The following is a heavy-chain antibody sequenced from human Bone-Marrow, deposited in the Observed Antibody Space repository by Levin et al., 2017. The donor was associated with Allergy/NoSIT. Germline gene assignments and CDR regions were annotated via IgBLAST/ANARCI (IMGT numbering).Heavy chain of an antibody. V-gene: IGHV3-74*01. J-gene: IGHJ4*02. CDR1: FFPFLLSF. D-gene: IGHD4-17*01. CDR3: ARDLYGADDY. Sequence: SFFPFLLSFLHWVSQAPGKGLVWVSRINKDGSSMTYADSVKGRFTISRAHAKNTLYLQMNSLRAEDTAVYYCARDLYGADDYWGQGTLVTVSS. CDR2: INKDGSSM.